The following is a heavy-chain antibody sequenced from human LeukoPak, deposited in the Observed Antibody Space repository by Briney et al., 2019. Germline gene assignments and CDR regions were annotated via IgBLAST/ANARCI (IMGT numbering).Heavy chain of an antibody. CDR1: GVSINTCCYY. D-gene: IGHD5-18*01. V-gene: IGHV4-61*01. Sequence: PSETLSLTCDVSGVSINTCCYYWTWIRQPPGKGLEWIGYKYYSGSTRYNSSLRSRLTISLDSSKDQFSLRLTSVTAADTAVYYCARGRSYGFDFDSWGPGTLVIVSS. J-gene: IGHJ4*02. CDR2: KYYSGST. CDR3: ARGRSYGFDFDS.